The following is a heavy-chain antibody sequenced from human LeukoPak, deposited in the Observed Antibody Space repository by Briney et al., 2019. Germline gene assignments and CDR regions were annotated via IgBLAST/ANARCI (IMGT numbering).Heavy chain of an antibody. CDR2: IYYSGST. V-gene: IGHV4-39*01. Sequence: SETLSLTCTVSGGSISSSSYYWGWIRQPPGKGLEWIGSIYYSGSTYYNPSLKSRVTISVDTSKSQFSLRLSSVTAADTAVYYCARGGYCSSTSCYCYYYMDVWGKGTTVTVSS. D-gene: IGHD2-2*01. CDR1: GGSISSSSYY. J-gene: IGHJ6*03. CDR3: ARGGYCSSTSCYCYYYMDV.